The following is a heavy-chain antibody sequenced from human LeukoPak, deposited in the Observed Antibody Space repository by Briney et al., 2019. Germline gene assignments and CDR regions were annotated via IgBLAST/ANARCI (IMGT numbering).Heavy chain of an antibody. J-gene: IGHJ4*02. CDR3: ARLHSSSWDRGHY. D-gene: IGHD6-13*01. Sequence: TSETLSLTCTVSGGSISSSSYYWGWIRQPPGKGLEWIGSIYYSGSTYYNPSLKSRVTISVDTSKNQFSLKLSSVTAADTAVYYCARLHSSSWDRGHYWGQGTLVTVSS. CDR2: IYYSGST. CDR1: GGSISSSSYY. V-gene: IGHV4-39*01.